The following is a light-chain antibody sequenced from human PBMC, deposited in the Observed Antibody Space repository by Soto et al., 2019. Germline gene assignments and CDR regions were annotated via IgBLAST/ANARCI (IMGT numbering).Light chain of an antibody. CDR1: QGISSY. J-gene: IGKJ1*01. CDR3: QQLKSYPRT. CDR2: AAS. Sequence: DIQLTQSPSFLSASVGDRVTITCRASQGISSYLAWYQQKPGKAPKLLIYAASTLQSGVPSRFSGSGSGTEFTVTISSRQPEDFATYYCQQLKSYPRTFGQGTKVEIK. V-gene: IGKV1-9*01.